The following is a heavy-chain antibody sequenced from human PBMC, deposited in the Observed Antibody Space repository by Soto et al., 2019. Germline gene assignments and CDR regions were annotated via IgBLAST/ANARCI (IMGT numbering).Heavy chain of an antibody. D-gene: IGHD6-19*01. CDR2: MYYTGST. Sequence: TLSLPCTVSGGSISSGGYYWSWIRQHQGKGLEWMGYMYYTGSTYYNPSLKGRVTISVDTSKNQFSLKLSSVTAADTAVYYCATGSYSCGWYNGGAFDYWGQGTLVTVSS. J-gene: IGHJ4*02. CDR3: ATGSYSCGWYNGGAFDY. V-gene: IGHV4-31*03. CDR1: GGSISSGGYY.